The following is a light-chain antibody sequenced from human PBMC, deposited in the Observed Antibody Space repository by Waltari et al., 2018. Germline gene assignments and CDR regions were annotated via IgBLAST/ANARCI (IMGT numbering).Light chain of an antibody. Sequence: QSVVTQPHSASGTPGQRVTISCSGSSSNIGRNTVNWYQQPPGTAPKLLFYSNNPRPSGGPVLVSGSKAGTSASLAISGRQSEDEADYYCAAWDDSLNAVVFGGGTKLTVL. CDR3: AAWDDSLNAVV. CDR2: SNN. V-gene: IGLV1-44*01. CDR1: SSNIGRNT. J-gene: IGLJ3*02.